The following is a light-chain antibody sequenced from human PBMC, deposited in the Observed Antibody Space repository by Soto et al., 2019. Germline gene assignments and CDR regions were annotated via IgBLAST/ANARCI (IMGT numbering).Light chain of an antibody. Sequence: AIQMTQSPSSLAASVGDRVPITCRAAPGIRKDLAWYQQKPGKAPKLLIYGASSLQGGVPSRFSGSGSDTDFTLTISNLQPEDFATYYCLQDYNYPWTFGQGTKVDIK. CDR1: PGIRKD. V-gene: IGKV1-6*01. CDR2: GAS. CDR3: LQDYNYPWT. J-gene: IGKJ1*01.